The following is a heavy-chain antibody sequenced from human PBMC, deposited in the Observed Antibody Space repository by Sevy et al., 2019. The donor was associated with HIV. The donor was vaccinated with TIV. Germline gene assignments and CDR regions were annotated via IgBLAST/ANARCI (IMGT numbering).Heavy chain of an antibody. CDR3: ASEGPGPEGAEFDY. Sequence: ASVKVSCKASGYTFTGYYMHWVRQAPGQGLEWMGRINPNSGGTNYAQKFQGRVTMTRDTSISTAYMELSRVRSDDTAVYYCASEGPGPEGAEFDYWGQGTLVTVSS. J-gene: IGHJ4*02. V-gene: IGHV1-2*06. CDR1: GYTFTGYY. D-gene: IGHD3-10*01. CDR2: INPNSGGT.